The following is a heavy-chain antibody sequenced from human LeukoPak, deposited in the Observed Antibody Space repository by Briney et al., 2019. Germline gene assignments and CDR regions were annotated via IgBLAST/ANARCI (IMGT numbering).Heavy chain of an antibody. CDR3: ARGRYDNLPGHLPRLDV. CDR2: IFSRGTT. Sequence: PSETLSLTCSVSGGSMKTFYWSWIRQPAGKGLEWVGRIFSRGTTNYNPSLKSRVTVSLDTSKHQFSLKLSSVTAADTAVYYCARGRYDNLPGHLPRLDVWGQGTTVSVSS. V-gene: IGHV4-4*07. D-gene: IGHD3-9*01. CDR1: GGSMKTFY. J-gene: IGHJ6*02.